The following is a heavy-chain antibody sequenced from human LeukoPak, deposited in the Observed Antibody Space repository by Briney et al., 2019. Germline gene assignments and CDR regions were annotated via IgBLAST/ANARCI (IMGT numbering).Heavy chain of an antibody. V-gene: IGHV3-30*02. Sequence: PGGSLRLSCATPGFTFSSYSMHWVRQALRKGLQWVSHIRSVGSTSYFVESVRGRFTLSRDTSKSTRYLQMSSLRPVGTAVYYCVKDRGAYDLDSWGQGTLVTVSS. J-gene: IGHJ4*02. CDR2: IRSVGSTS. CDR1: GFTFSSYS. D-gene: IGHD4-17*01. CDR3: VKDRGAYDLDS.